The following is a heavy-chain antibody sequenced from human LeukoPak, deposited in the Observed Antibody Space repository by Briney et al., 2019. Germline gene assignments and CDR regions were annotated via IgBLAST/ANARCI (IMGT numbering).Heavy chain of an antibody. V-gene: IGHV3-7*03. CDR2: IKLDGSEK. D-gene: IGHD3/OR15-3a*01. CDR1: GLTFGKYW. J-gene: IGHJ4*02. Sequence: GGSLRLSCVASGLTFGKYWMSWVRQAPGKGLEWVSNIKLDGSEKNYVDSVKGRFTISRDNTKNSLYLQMNSLRAEDTAVFYCARDQYDTWSRRGNFDSWGQGTLVIVSS. CDR3: ARDQYDTWSRRGNFDS.